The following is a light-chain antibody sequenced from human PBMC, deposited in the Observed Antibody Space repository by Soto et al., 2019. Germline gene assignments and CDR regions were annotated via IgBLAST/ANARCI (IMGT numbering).Light chain of an antibody. CDR2: DVS. CDR3: SSYTSSSTLVV. V-gene: IGLV2-14*01. Sequence: QSVLTQPASVSGSPGQSITISCTGTSSDFGGYNYVSWYQQHPGKAPKLMIYDVSNRPSGVSNRFSGSKSGNTASLTIFGLQAEDEADYYCSSYTSSSTLVVFGTGTKVTVL. J-gene: IGLJ1*01. CDR1: SSDFGGYNY.